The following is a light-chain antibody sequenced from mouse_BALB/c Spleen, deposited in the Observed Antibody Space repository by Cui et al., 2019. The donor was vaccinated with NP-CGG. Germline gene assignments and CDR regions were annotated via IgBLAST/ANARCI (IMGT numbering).Light chain of an antibody. CDR1: TGAVTTNNF. CDR3: ALWYSNHWL. CDR2: GTN. J-gene: IGLJ1*01. V-gene: IGLV1*01. Sequence: QAVVTQEYALTTSPGETVTLTCRSSTGAVTTNNFANWVQEQPDHLFTGLIGGTNNRAPGVPARFSGSLIGDKAALTITGAQTEDEAIYFCALWYSNHWLFGGGTKLTVL.